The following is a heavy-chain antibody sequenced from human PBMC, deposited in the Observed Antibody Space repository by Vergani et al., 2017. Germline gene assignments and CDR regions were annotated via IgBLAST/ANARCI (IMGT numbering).Heavy chain of an antibody. CDR3: AKVGWDDSYVYY. D-gene: IGHD3-16*01. CDR2: IWYDGSNK. J-gene: IGHJ4*02. Sequence: QVQLVESGGGVVQPGRSLRLSCAASGFTFSSYGMHWVRQAPGKGLEWVAVIWYDGSNKYYADSVKGRFTISRDNSKNTLYLQMNSLRAEDTAVYYCAKVGWDDSYVYYWGQGTLVTVSS. CDR1: GFTFSSYG. V-gene: IGHV3-33*06.